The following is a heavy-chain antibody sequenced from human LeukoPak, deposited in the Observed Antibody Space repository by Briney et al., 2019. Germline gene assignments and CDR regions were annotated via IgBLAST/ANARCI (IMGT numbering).Heavy chain of an antibody. V-gene: IGHV3-23*01. J-gene: IGHJ4*02. Sequence: GGSLRLSCAASGFTLRSYDMSRVRQAPGKGLEWVAATSGSGVNSYYADSVRGRFTISRDNSQNTLYLQMDSLRAEDAALYYCAKEYSGYDFDYWGQGTLVTVSS. D-gene: IGHD5-12*01. CDR3: AKEYSGYDFDY. CDR1: GFTLRSYD. CDR2: TSGSGVNS.